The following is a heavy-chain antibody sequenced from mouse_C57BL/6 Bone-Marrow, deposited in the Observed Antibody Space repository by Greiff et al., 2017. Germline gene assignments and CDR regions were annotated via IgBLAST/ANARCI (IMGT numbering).Heavy chain of an antibody. CDR3: ARRLGTKPDWYFDG. CDR2: ISNGGGST. D-gene: IGHD1-3*01. J-gene: IGHJ1*03. V-gene: IGHV5-12*01. Sequence: EVKLMESGGGLVQPGGSLKLSCAASGFTFSDYYMYWVRQTPEKRLEWVAYISNGGGSTYYPDTVKGRFTISRDNAKNTLYLQMSRLKSEDTAMYYCARRLGTKPDWYFDGWGTGTTVTVSS. CDR1: GFTFSDYY.